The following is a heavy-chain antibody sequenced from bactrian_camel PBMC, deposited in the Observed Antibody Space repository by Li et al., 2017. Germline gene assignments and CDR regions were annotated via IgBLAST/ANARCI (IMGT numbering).Heavy chain of an antibody. V-gene: IGHV3S40*01. CDR3: TTGQCDGSHCPMSVGKH. CDR2: IASGGDIT. CDR1: GFTFSSYG. D-gene: IGHD2*01. Sequence: DVQLVESGGGLVQPGGSLRLSCAASGFTFSSYGMSWVRQAPGKGLEWVSRIASGGDITYYTDSVKGRFTVSRDNAKNTVYLEMSSLRSEDTALYYCTTGQCDGSHCPMSVGKHWGQGTQVTVS. J-gene: IGHJ4*01.